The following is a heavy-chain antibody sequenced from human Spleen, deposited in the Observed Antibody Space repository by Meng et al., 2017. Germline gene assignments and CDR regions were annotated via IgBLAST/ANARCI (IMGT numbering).Heavy chain of an antibody. CDR3: ARGSGSPEYCSSTGCYSGGWFDP. CDR1: GGSFSGYY. Sequence: QVQLQQWGAGLLKPSETRSRTCAVYGGSFSGYYWSWIRQPPGKGLEWIGEINHSGSTNYNPSLKSRVTISVDTSKNQFSLKLSSVTAADTAVYYCARGSGSPEYCSSTGCYSGGWFDPWGQGTLVTVSS. J-gene: IGHJ5*02. V-gene: IGHV4-34*01. D-gene: IGHD2-2*02. CDR2: INHSGST.